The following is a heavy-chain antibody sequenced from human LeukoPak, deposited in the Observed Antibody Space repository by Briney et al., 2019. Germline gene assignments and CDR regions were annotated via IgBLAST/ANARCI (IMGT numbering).Heavy chain of an antibody. D-gene: IGHD4-11*01. Sequence: GGSLRLSCAASGFTFDDYALHWVRQVRGKGLEWVSGISWNSGTVDYADSVKGRFTISRDNAKNSLYLQMNSLRAEDTALYYCAKDIPRRSIYYVLDSWGQGALVTVSS. J-gene: IGHJ5*01. CDR2: ISWNSGTV. CDR3: AKDIPRRSIYYVLDS. CDR1: GFTFDDYA. V-gene: IGHV3-9*01.